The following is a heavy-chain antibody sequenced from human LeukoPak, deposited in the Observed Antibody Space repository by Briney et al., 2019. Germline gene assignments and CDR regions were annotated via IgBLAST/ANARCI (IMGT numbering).Heavy chain of an antibody. Sequence: ASVKVSCKASGYAFTSYYMHWVRQAPGQGLEWMGGIIPIFGTANYAQKFQGRVTITADESTSTAYMELSSLRSEDTAVYYCARAVSSGYYRYWGQGTLVTVSS. J-gene: IGHJ4*02. CDR2: IIPIFGTA. D-gene: IGHD3-22*01. V-gene: IGHV1-69*13. CDR1: GYAFTSYY. CDR3: ARAVSSGYYRY.